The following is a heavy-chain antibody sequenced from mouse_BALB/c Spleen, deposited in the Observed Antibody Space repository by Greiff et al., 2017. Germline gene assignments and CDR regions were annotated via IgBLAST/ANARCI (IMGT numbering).Heavy chain of an antibody. CDR1: GFTFSSYG. J-gene: IGHJ4*01. CDR3: ARDPYYGSSFHAMDY. CDR2: INSNGGST. Sequence: EVHLVESGGGLVQPGGSLKLSCAASGFTFSSYGMSWVRQTPDKRLELVATINSNGGSTYYPDSVKGRFTISRDNAKNTLYLQMSSLKSEDTAMYYCARDPYYGSSFHAMDYWGQGTSVTVSS. D-gene: IGHD1-1*01. V-gene: IGHV5-6-3*01.